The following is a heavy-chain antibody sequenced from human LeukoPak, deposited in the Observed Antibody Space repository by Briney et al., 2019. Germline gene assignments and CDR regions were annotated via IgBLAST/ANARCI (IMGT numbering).Heavy chain of an antibody. D-gene: IGHD7-27*01. J-gene: IGHJ4*02. CDR2: IYASGST. CDR3: ARHIDYRNWGFPY. V-gene: IGHV4-4*09. Sequence: SETLSLTCAVSGGSIMSYYWSWIRQPPGKALEWIAYIYASGSTNYNPSLKSRVTISVETSKNQFSLKLRSVTAADTAVYYCARHIDYRNWGFPYGGKEPRFTVSS. CDR1: GGSIMSYY.